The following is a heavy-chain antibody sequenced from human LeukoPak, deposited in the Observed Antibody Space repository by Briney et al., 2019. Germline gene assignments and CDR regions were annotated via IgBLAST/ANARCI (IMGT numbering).Heavy chain of an antibody. Sequence: GGSLRLSCAASGFTFNSYAMNLVRQAAGKGLEWVSVMSASGGSTYYADSVKGRFSISRDKSKNTLYLQMNSLRAEDTAVYYCAKRYCSSSRCGYHCCYGMDVWGQGTTVTVS. CDR1: GFTFNSYA. J-gene: IGHJ6*02. CDR3: AKRYCSSSRCGYHCCYGMDV. D-gene: IGHD2-2*01. V-gene: IGHV3-23*01. CDR2: MSASGGST.